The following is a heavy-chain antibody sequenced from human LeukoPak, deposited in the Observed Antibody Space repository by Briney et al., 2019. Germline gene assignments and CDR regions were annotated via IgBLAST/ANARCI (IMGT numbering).Heavy chain of an antibody. CDR1: GGTFSSYA. CDR3: TRGPPNWGYDF. D-gene: IGHD7-27*01. V-gene: IGHV1-69*13. Sequence: GASVKVSCKASGGTFSSYAISWVRQAPGQGLEWMGGIIPIFGTANYAQKFQGRVTITADESTSTAYMELSDLISEDTAVYYCTRGPPNWGYDFWGQGTLVTVSS. CDR2: IIPIFGTA. J-gene: IGHJ4*02.